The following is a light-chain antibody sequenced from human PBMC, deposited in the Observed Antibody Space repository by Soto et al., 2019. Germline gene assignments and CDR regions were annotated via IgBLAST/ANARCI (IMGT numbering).Light chain of an antibody. CDR3: SSYAGSNNLGV. CDR1: ISDVGGYNY. J-gene: IGLJ1*01. V-gene: IGLV2-8*01. Sequence: QSALTQPPSASGSPGQSVTISCTGTISDVGGYNYVSWYQQHPGKAPKLMISEVSKRPSGVPDRFSGSKSGNTASLTVSGLQAEDEADYYCSSYAGSNNLGVFGTGTKVTVL. CDR2: EVS.